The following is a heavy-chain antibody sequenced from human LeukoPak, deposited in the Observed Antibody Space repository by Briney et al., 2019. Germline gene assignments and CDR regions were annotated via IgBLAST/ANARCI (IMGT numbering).Heavy chain of an antibody. CDR1: GFTFSSYA. J-gene: IGHJ4*02. Sequence: PGGSLRLSCAASGFTFSSYAMHWVRQAPGKGLEWVAVISYDGSNKYYADSVKGRFTISRDNSKSTLYLQMNSLRAEDTAVYYCAKHCLGDSSGYYYLANFDYWGQGTLVTVSS. V-gene: IGHV3-30*04. CDR3: AKHCLGDSSGYYYLANFDY. CDR2: ISYDGSNK. D-gene: IGHD3-22*01.